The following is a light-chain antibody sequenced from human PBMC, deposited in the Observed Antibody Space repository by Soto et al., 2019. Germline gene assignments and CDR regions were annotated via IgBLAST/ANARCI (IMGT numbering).Light chain of an antibody. CDR3: QQGNIFPWT. Sequence: DNNITQSPSAVAASVGDRVTITCQASQNINNYLNWYQQKPGRAPKLLIYDASNLEAGVPSRFRGSGSGTDFTFTISRLQPEDFASYYCQQGNIFPWTFGQGTKVDIK. CDR2: DAS. V-gene: IGKV1-33*01. CDR1: QNINNY. J-gene: IGKJ1*01.